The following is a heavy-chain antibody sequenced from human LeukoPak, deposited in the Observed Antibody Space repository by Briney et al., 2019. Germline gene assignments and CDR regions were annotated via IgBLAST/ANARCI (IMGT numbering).Heavy chain of an antibody. J-gene: IGHJ4*02. Sequence: LTGGSLRLSCAASGFTFSSYAMSWVRQAPGKGLEWVSAISGSGGSTYYADSVKGRFTISRDNSKNTLYLQMNSLRAEDTAVYYCAKDEAYTIFGVIKTWGYFDYWGQGTLVTVSS. D-gene: IGHD3-3*01. CDR3: AKDEAYTIFGVIKTWGYFDY. CDR2: ISGSGGST. CDR1: GFTFSSYA. V-gene: IGHV3-23*01.